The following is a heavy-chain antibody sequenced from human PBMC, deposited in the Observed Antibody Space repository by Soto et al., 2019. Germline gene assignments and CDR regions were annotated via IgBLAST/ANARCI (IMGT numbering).Heavy chain of an antibody. V-gene: IGHV4-4*02. CDR1: GGPITTNVF. CDR2: IAHDGHT. J-gene: IGHJ4*02. CDR3: AGGRDYDY. Sequence: GPGPGKALGNPSLPCHVPGGPITTNVFLTWGRQFPGRGLEWIGEIAHDGHTNYNPSLSGRVTMSVDLSNSQFSLNVASVNAADTAVYFCAGGRDYDYWGQGTLVTVSS. D-gene: IGHD1-26*01.